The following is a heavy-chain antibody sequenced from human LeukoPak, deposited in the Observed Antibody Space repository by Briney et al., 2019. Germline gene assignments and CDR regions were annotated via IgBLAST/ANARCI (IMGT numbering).Heavy chain of an antibody. CDR1: GGSISSSNW. V-gene: IGHV4-4*02. CDR2: IYHSGST. D-gene: IGHD6-13*01. J-gene: IGHJ5*02. CDR3: AGSSSWYGGWFDP. Sequence: PSETLSLTCAVSGGSISSSNWWSWVRQPPGKGLEWIGEIYHSGSTNYNPSLKSRVTISVDKSKNQFSLKLSSVTAADTAVYYCAGSSSWYGGWFDPWGQGTLVTVSS.